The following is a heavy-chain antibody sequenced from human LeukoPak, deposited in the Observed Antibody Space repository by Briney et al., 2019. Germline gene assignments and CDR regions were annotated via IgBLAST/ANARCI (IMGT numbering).Heavy chain of an antibody. CDR2: IYGGGNT. CDR1: GFTVGSSY. V-gene: IGHV3-53*01. CDR3: AKAKYSSSSDLLDY. Sequence: GGSLRLSCAASGFTVGSSYMNWVRQAPGKGLEWVSLIYGGGNTYYADSVKGRFTISRDISKNTLFLQMNSLRADDTAVYYCAKAKYSSSSDLLDYWGQGTLVTVSS. J-gene: IGHJ4*02. D-gene: IGHD6-6*01.